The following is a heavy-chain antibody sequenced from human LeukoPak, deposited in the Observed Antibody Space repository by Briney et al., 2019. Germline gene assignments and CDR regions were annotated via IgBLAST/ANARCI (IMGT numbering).Heavy chain of an antibody. D-gene: IGHD3-9*01. CDR3: ARVHSDILTGYPAAVDP. CDR2: IYYSGST. J-gene: IGHJ5*02. V-gene: IGHV4-39*07. CDR1: GGSIRSSTYY. Sequence: SETLSLTCTVSGGSIRSSTYYWGWIRQPPGKGLEWIGSIYYSGSTYYNPSLKSRVTISVDTSKSQFSLKVSSVTAADTAVYYCARVHSDILTGYPAAVDPWGQGTLVTVFS.